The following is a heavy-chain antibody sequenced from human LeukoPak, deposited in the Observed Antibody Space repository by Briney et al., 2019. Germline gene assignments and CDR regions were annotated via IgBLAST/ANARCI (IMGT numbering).Heavy chain of an antibody. CDR2: IYTSGST. J-gene: IGHJ5*02. CDR1: GGSISSHY. D-gene: IGHD6-13*01. CDR3: ARGPDSSWYNNWFDP. V-gene: IGHV4-4*07. Sequence: SETLSLTCTVSGGSISSHYWSWIRQPAGKGLEWIGRIYTSGSTNYNPSLKSRVTMSVDTSKNQFSLKLSSVTAADTAVYYCARGPDSSWYNNWFDPWGQGTLVTVSS.